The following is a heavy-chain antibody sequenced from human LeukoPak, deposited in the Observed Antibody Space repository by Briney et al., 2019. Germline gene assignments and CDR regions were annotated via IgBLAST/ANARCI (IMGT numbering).Heavy chain of an antibody. CDR1: GFTFSRYV. V-gene: IGHV3-23*01. CDR3: ARAPWFDP. CDR2: IGGSGSRT. Sequence: GSLRLSCGASGFTFSRYVMSWVRQAPGKGLEWVSAIGGSGSRTYYADSVRGRFTISRDNSENTLFLQMNSLRAEDTAVYYCARAPWFDPWGQGTLVTVSS. J-gene: IGHJ5*02.